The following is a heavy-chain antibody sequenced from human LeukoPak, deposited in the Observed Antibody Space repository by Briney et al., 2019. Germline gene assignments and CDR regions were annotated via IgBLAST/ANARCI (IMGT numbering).Heavy chain of an antibody. CDR3: ALDINGDLFHI. V-gene: IGHV3-74*01. D-gene: IGHD2-21*01. J-gene: IGHJ4*02. CDR1: GFSFSAYW. CDR2: IKSDGSVT. Sequence: GGSLRLSCAASGFSFSAYWIHWVRQAPGKGLVWVSSIKSDGSVTSYADAVKGRFSLSADNAKNTQYLQMNSLRAEDTAMYYCALDINGDLFHIWGQGTPVTASS.